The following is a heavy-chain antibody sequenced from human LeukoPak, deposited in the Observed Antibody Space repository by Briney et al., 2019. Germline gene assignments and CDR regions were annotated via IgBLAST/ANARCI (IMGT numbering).Heavy chain of an antibody. J-gene: IGHJ6*03. D-gene: IGHD3-3*01. CDR1: GFTFSDYY. CDR2: ISSSGSTI. V-gene: IGHV3-11*04. CDR3: ARSSYDFWSGYYTSYYYMDV. Sequence: GGSLRLSCAASGFTFSDYYMSWIRQAPGKGLEWVSYISSSGSTIYYADSVKGRFTISRDNAKNSLYLQMNSLRAEDTAAYYCARSSYDFWSGYYTSYYYMDVWGKGTTVTVSS.